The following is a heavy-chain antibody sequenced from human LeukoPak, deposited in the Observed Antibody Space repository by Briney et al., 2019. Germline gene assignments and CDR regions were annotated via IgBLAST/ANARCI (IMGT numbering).Heavy chain of an antibody. V-gene: IGHV3-30-3*01. D-gene: IGHD1-26*01. J-gene: IGHJ6*03. CDR2: ISYDGSNK. CDR3: VRWEPSTDYDYYMDV. Sequence: HPGGSLRLSCAASGFTFSSYAMHWVRQAPGKGLEWVAVISYDGSNKYYADSVKGRFTISRDNSKNTLYLQMNSLRAEDTAVYYCVRWEPSTDYDYYMDVWGKGTTVTVSS. CDR1: GFTFSSYA.